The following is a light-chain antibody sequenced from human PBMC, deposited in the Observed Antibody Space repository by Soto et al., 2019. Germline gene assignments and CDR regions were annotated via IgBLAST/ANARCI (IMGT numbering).Light chain of an antibody. CDR3: QESYITPYT. CDR2: GAS. J-gene: IGKJ2*01. Sequence: DIQITPSPSSLSASIGDRVTITCRASQTISDHLNWYQQKPGKAPKVLIYGASSLQSGVPSRFSGSASGTDFTLTIIGLQPEDSATYYCQESYITPYTVGQGTKLEIQ. V-gene: IGKV1-39*01. CDR1: QTISDH.